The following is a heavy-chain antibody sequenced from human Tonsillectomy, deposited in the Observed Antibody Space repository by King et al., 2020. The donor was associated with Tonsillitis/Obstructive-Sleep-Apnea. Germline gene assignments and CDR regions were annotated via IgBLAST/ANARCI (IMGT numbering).Heavy chain of an antibody. D-gene: IGHD3-22*01. J-gene: IGHJ3*02. Sequence: VQLVESGGGVVQPGRSLRLSCAASGFTFSSYGMHWVRQAPGKGLEWVAVIWYDGSNKYYADSVKGRFTISRDNSKNTLYLQMNSLRAEDTGVYYCARSRYYYDSIGYPDAFDIWGQGTMVTVSS. CDR3: ARSRYYYDSIGYPDAFDI. CDR1: GFTFSSYG. CDR2: IWYDGSNK. V-gene: IGHV3-33*01.